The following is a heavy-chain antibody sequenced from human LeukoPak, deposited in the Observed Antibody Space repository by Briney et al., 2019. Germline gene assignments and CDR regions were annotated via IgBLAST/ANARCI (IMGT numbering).Heavy chain of an antibody. CDR3: ASSYSSSPRTYYYYMDV. CDR2: ISAYNGNT. J-gene: IGHJ6*03. Sequence: ASVKVSCKASGYTFTSYGISRVRQAPGQGLEWMGWISAYNGNTNYAQKLQGRVTMTTDTSTSTAYMELRSLRSDDTAVYYCASSYSSSPRTYYYYMDVWGKGTTVTVSS. V-gene: IGHV1-18*01. D-gene: IGHD6-13*01. CDR1: GYTFTSYG.